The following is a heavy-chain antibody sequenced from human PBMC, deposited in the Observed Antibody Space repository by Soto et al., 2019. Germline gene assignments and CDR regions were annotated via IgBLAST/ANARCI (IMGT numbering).Heavy chain of an antibody. V-gene: IGHV3-48*03. CDR2: ISGSGSTR. D-gene: IGHD2-8*01. CDR1: GFTFSTHE. J-gene: IGHJ4*02. CDR3: ARGGVY. Sequence: DVEWVESGGGTGQPGGSLRLSCATSGFTFSTHEMNWVRQAPGRGLEWIAKISGSGSTRNYADSVKGRFIISRDNGQRTVDLQMNSLRVEDTAVYYCARGGVYWGQGTLVTVSP.